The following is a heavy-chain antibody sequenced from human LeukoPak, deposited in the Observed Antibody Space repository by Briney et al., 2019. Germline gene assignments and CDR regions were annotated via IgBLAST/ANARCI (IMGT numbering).Heavy chain of an antibody. CDR1: GFTFSTYA. Sequence: GGSLRLSCAASGFTFSTYAMRWVRQAPGKGLEWVSTISGSGGSTYYADSVKGRFTISRDNSKNTLYLQMNSLRAEDTAVYYCASLPQYYYGSGSYYYWGQGTLVTVSS. CDR2: ISGSGGST. CDR3: ASLPQYYYGSGSYYY. V-gene: IGHV3-23*01. D-gene: IGHD3-10*01. J-gene: IGHJ4*02.